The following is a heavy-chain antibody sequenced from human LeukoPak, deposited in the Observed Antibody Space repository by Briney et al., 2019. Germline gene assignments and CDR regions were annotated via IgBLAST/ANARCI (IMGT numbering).Heavy chain of an antibody. CDR3: ARHASGNSVEIDY. D-gene: IGHD4-23*01. Sequence: GESLKISCKGSGYSFTNYWIGWVRQMPGKGLEWMAIIYPGDSDTRYSPSFQGQVTISADKSIGTAYLQWSSLKASDTAMYYCARHASGNSVEIDYWGQGTLVTVSS. J-gene: IGHJ4*02. CDR2: IYPGDSDT. CDR1: GYSFTNYW. V-gene: IGHV5-51*01.